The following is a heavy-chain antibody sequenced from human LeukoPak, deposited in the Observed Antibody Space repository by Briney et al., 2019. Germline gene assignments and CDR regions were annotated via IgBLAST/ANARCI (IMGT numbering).Heavy chain of an antibody. Sequence: GGSLRLSCAASGFSFSSYAIHWVRQVPGKGLEWVALISYNGGKKDYADSVKGRFTIDRDNSKNTVYLQMNSLRPDDTAIYFCARQESRNYYYEGLDYWGQGNLVTVSS. V-gene: IGHV3-30*04. D-gene: IGHD3-22*01. J-gene: IGHJ4*02. CDR2: ISYNGGKK. CDR3: ARQESRNYYYEGLDY. CDR1: GFSFSSYA.